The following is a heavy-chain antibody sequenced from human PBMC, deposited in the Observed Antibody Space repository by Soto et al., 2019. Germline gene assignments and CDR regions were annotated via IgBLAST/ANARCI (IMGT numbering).Heavy chain of an antibody. CDR2: ISHGGSNT. J-gene: IGHJ4*02. Sequence: QVQLVQSGGNVVQPGRSLRLSCAASGFTFSNYGMHWVRQAPGKGLEWLAFISHGGSNTYYADSVKGRFSISRDNSKSTLYLQMNSLSAEDTAVLYWVKEPTIQLWLHDFDYWGQGMLVSVSS. V-gene: IGHV3-30*18. CDR3: VKEPTIQLWLHDFDY. CDR1: GFTFSNYG. D-gene: IGHD5-18*01.